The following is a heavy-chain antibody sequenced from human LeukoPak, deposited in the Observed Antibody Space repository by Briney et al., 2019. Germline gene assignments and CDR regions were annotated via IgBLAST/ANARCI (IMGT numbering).Heavy chain of an antibody. CDR2: ISAYNGNT. V-gene: IGHV1-18*01. Sequence: ASVKVSCKASGYTFTSYGISWVRQAPGQGLEWMGWISAYNGNTNYAQKLQGRVTMTTDTSTSTAYMELRSLRSDDTAVYYCARVSPSLGSLRGGVVYWGQGALVTVSS. D-gene: IGHD1-26*01. J-gene: IGHJ4*02. CDR3: ARVSPSLGSLRGGVVY. CDR1: GYTFTSYG.